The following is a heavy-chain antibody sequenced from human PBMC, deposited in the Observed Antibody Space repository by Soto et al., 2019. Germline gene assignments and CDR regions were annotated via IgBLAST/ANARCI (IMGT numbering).Heavy chain of an antibody. CDR1: GGSISSSSYY. V-gene: IGHV4-61*03. J-gene: IGHJ6*02. D-gene: IGHD3-16*01. Sequence: PSETLSLTCTVSGGSISSSSYYWGWIRQPPGKGLEWIGYIFYTGITNYNPSFKSRVTMSVDTSKNYFSLNLSSVTAADTAVYFCAREGVPTHGLDVWGQGTTVTVSS. CDR3: AREGVPTHGLDV. CDR2: IFYTGIT.